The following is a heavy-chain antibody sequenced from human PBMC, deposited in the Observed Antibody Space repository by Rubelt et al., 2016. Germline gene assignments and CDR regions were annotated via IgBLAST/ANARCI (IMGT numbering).Heavy chain of an antibody. CDR3: ARDGGHYYIFDY. Sequence: QVQLVQSGAEVKKPGASVKVSCKASGYTFTSYHMHWVRQAPGQGLEWMGIINPSGGSTNSAQKFLGRVTMTRDTSTSTVYMELSSLRSEDTAVYYCARDGGHYYIFDYWGQGTLVTVSS. CDR1: GYTFTSYH. V-gene: IGHV1-46*01. CDR2: INPSGGST. J-gene: IGHJ4*02. D-gene: IGHD3-22*01.